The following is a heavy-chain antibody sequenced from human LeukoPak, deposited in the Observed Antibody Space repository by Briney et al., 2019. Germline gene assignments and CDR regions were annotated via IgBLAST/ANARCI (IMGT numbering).Heavy chain of an antibody. CDR1: GFTLNNYA. CDR2: IGNSGRYI. D-gene: IGHD5-12*01. V-gene: IGHV3-21*01. CDR3: AGYSGYDGGAFDI. Sequence: PGGSLRLSCAASGFTLNNYAMNWVRQAPGKGLGWVSTIGNSGRYINYVASVKGRFTISRDNAKNSVYLHMSSLRAEDTAHYYCAGYSGYDGGAFDIWGQGTMVTVSS. J-gene: IGHJ3*02.